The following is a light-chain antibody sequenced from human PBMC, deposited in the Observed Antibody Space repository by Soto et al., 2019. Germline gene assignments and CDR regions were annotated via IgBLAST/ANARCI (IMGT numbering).Light chain of an antibody. V-gene: IGKV3-15*01. Sequence: EIVMTQSPATLSVSPGERATLSCRASQSVSSNLAWYQQKPGQAPRLLIYGASTRATGIPARFSGSGSGTEFTPTSSSLQAEDVAVYYCQQYNNGPGTFGQGTKVEIK. CDR3: QQYNNGPGT. J-gene: IGKJ1*01. CDR1: QSVSSN. CDR2: GAS.